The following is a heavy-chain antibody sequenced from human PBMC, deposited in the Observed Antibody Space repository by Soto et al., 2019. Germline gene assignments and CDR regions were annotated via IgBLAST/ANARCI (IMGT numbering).Heavy chain of an antibody. CDR3: AREDCSSTSCYWVY. Sequence: GVSLRLSCAASGFTFSDYYMSWIRQAPGKGLEWVSYISSSSSYTNYADSVKGRFTISRDNAKNSLYLRMNSLRAEDTAVYYCAREDCSSTSCYWVYWGQGTLVTVSS. J-gene: IGHJ4*02. V-gene: IGHV3-11*06. D-gene: IGHD2-2*01. CDR2: ISSSSSYT. CDR1: GFTFSDYY.